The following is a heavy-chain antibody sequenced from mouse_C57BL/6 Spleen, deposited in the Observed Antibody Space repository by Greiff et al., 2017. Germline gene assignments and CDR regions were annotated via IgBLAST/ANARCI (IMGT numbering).Heavy chain of an antibody. D-gene: IGHD1-1*01. J-gene: IGHJ2*01. CDR3: ARKGYGSSYPYYFDY. CDR1: GYTFTDYN. V-gene: IGHV1-18*01. CDR2: INPNNGGT. Sequence: EVKLQESGPELVKPGASVKIPCKASGYTFTDYNMDWVKQSHGKSLEWIGDINPNNGGTIYNQKFKGKATLTVDKSSSTAYMELRSLTSEDTAVYYCARKGYGSSYPYYFDYWGQGTTLTVSS.